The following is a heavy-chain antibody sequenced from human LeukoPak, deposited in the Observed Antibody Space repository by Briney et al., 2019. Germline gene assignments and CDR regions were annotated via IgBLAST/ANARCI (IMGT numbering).Heavy chain of an antibody. V-gene: IGHV1-46*01. Sequence: ASVKVSCKASGYTVTSYYMHWVRQAPGRGLEWMGIINPSGGSTSYAQKFQGRVTMTRDTSTSTVYMELSSLRSEDTAVYYCARDPPDYGDYAWLPPVFIGMDVWGQGTTVTVSS. D-gene: IGHD4-17*01. CDR3: ARDPPDYGDYAWLPPVFIGMDV. CDR2: INPSGGST. J-gene: IGHJ6*02. CDR1: GYTVTSYY.